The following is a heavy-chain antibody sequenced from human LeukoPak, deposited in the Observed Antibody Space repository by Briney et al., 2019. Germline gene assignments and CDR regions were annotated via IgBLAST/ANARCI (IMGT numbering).Heavy chain of an antibody. CDR3: ATAGRLLRGFDY. CDR2: INAGNGNT. V-gene: IGHV1-3*01. D-gene: IGHD3-10*01. CDR1: GYTFTSYA. Sequence: ASVKVSCKASGYTFTSYAMHWVRQAPGQRLEWMGWINAGNGNTKYSQKFQGRVTITRDTSASTAYMELSSLRSEDTAVYYCATAGRLLRGFDYWGQGTLVTVSS. J-gene: IGHJ4*02.